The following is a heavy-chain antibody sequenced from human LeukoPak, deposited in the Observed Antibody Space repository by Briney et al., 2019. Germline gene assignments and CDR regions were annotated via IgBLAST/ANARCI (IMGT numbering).Heavy chain of an antibody. V-gene: IGHV1-18*01. D-gene: IGHD3-22*01. CDR3: ASQPYYFDSSGYYDY. Sequence: ASVKVSCKASGYTFTSYGISWVRQAPGQGLEWMGWISAYNGNTNYAQELQGRVTMTTDTSTSTAYMELRSLRSDDTAVYYCASQPYYFDSSGYYDYWGQGTLVTVSS. CDR2: ISAYNGNT. J-gene: IGHJ4*02. CDR1: GYTFTSYG.